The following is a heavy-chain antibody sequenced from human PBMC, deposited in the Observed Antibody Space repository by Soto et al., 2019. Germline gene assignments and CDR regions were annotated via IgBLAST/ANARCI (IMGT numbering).Heavy chain of an antibody. CDR3: ARDEEYYYGSGSYYNHYYGMDV. D-gene: IGHD3-10*01. Sequence: ASVTVSCKASGYTFTSYGISWERQAPGQGLGWMGWISAYNGNTNYAQKLQGRVTMTTDTSTSTAYMELRSLRSDDTAVYYCARDEEYYYGSGSYYNHYYGMDVWGQGTTVTVSS. V-gene: IGHV1-18*01. CDR1: GYTFTSYG. CDR2: ISAYNGNT. J-gene: IGHJ6*02.